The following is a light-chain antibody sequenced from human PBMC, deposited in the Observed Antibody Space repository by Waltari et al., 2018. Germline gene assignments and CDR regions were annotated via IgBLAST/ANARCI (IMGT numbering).Light chain of an antibody. CDR2: DAS. V-gene: IGKV3-20*01. CDR3: QQYYETPVS. Sequence: EVVLTHSPGTLSFSPGDRATLSCRASQSVSNFLAWYQQKPGQAPRLLIYDASNRATGIPDRFSGSGSGTDFTLTISRLEPEDFAVYYCQQYYETPVSFGQGTKMEIK. J-gene: IGKJ2*03. CDR1: QSVSNF.